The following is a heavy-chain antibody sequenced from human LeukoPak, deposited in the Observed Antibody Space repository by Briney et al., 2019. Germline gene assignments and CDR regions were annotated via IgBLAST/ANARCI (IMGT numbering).Heavy chain of an antibody. CDR1: GGSISSSSYY. Sequence: PSETLSLTCTVSGGSISSSSYYWGWIRQPPGKGLEWIGYIYTSGSTNYNPSLKSRVTVSVDTSKNQFSLKLSSVTAADTAVYYCARQVYYYDSSGSPNYYYYYMDVWGKGTTVTVSS. CDR2: IYTSGST. D-gene: IGHD3-22*01. V-gene: IGHV4-61*05. J-gene: IGHJ6*03. CDR3: ARQVYYYDSSGSPNYYYYYMDV.